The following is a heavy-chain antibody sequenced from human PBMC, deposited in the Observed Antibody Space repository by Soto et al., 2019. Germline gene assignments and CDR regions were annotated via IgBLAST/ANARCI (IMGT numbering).Heavy chain of an antibody. J-gene: IGHJ4*02. CDR1: GGSISIGGYY. D-gene: IGHD4-17*01. Sequence: QVQLQESGPGLVKPSQTLSLTCTVSGGSISIGGYYWTWIRQHPGKGLEWIGYIYYSGSTYYNPSLKSRVTISVDTSKNQFSLKLSSVTAADTAVYYCARGLSVTLFDNWGQGTQVTVSS. CDR3: ARGLSVTLFDN. V-gene: IGHV4-31*03. CDR2: IYYSGST.